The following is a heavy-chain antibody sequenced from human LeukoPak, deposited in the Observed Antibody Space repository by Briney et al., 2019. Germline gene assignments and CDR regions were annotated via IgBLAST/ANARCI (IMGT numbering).Heavy chain of an antibody. V-gene: IGHV3-21*01. D-gene: IGHD2-8*01. CDR2: ISSSDSYI. CDR1: GFTLSAYS. Sequence: GGPLRLSCAAAGFTLSAYSMHWVRQAPGRGLEWVSSISSSDSYIYYADSAKGRFTISRDNAKNSLYLQMNSLRAEDTAVYYCARAPMAPLSDFDYWGQGTRVSVSS. J-gene: IGHJ4*02. CDR3: ARAPMAPLSDFDY.